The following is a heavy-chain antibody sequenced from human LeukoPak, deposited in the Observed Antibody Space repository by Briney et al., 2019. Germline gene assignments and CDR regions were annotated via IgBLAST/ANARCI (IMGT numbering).Heavy chain of an antibody. Sequence: SETLSLTCTVSGGPISSGSYYWSWIRQPAGKGLEWIGRIYTSGSTNYNPSLKSRVTISVDTSKNQFSLKLSSVTAADTAVYYCARSLRYGDYEKGYYFDYWGQGTLVTVSS. CDR3: ARSLRYGDYEKGYYFDY. V-gene: IGHV4-61*02. D-gene: IGHD4-17*01. CDR2: IYTSGST. J-gene: IGHJ4*02. CDR1: GGPISSGSYY.